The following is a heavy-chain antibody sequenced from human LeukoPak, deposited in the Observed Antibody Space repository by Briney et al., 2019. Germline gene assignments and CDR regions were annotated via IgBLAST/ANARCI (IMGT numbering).Heavy chain of an antibody. J-gene: IGHJ4*02. CDR3: ARDPVDWSGNYQPSPYFDY. CDR1: GYSFANYG. CDR2: MSADNGDT. Sequence: ASVKVPCKTSGYSFANYGISWVRQVPGQGLEWMGWMSADNGDTNYARKFQDRVTMTTDTSTSTAYMELRSLRSDDTAVYYCARDPVDWSGNYQPSPYFDYWAREPWSSSPQ. V-gene: IGHV1-18*01. D-gene: IGHD1-26*01.